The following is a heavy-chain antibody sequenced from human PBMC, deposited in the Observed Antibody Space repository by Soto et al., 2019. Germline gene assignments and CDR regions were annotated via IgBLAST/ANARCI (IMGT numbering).Heavy chain of an antibody. CDR2: IYHSWST. J-gene: IGHJ4*02. Sequence: SETLSLTCAVSGGSISSGGYSWSWFRQPPGKGLEWIGYIYHSWSTYYNPSLKSRDTISVDRSKNQFSLKLSSVTAADTDVYYCAIVHGTWGQVTLVTVSS. V-gene: IGHV4-30-2*01. CDR1: GGSISSGGYS. CDR3: AIVHGT.